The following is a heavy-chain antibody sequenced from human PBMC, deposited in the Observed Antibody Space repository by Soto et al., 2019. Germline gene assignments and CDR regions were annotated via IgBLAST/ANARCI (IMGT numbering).Heavy chain of an antibody. Sequence: QALKISWXGSGYSFTSYWISWVGQMPGKGVEWMGRIDPSDSYTNYSPSFQGHVTISADKSISTASPQWSSLKASDTAMYYCARPPIVVVPAATQHYYYYGMDVWGQGTTVTAP. D-gene: IGHD2-2*01. CDR1: GYSFTSYW. CDR2: IDPSDSYT. CDR3: ARPPIVVVPAATQHYYYYGMDV. V-gene: IGHV5-10-1*01. J-gene: IGHJ6*02.